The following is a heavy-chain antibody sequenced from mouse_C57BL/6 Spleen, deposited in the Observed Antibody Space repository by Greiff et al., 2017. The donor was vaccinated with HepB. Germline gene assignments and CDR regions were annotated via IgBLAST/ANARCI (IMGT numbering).Heavy chain of an antibody. CDR1: GYTFTDYN. V-gene: IGHV1-18*01. Sequence: DVKLQESGPELVKPGASVKIPCKASGYTFTDYNMDWVKQSHGKSLEWIGDINPNNGGTIYNQKFKGKATLTVDKSSSTAYMELRSLTSEDTAVYYCARGDYPGFAYWGQGTLVTVSA. CDR2: INPNNGGT. D-gene: IGHD2-4*01. CDR3: ARGDYPGFAY. J-gene: IGHJ3*01.